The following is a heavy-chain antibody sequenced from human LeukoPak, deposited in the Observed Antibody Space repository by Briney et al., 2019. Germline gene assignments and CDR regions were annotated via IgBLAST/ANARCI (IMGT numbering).Heavy chain of an antibody. CDR1: GFTFSSYG. J-gene: IGHJ4*02. CDR2: IRYDGSNK. V-gene: IGHV3-30*02. Sequence: PGGSLRLSCAASGFTFSSYGMHWVRQAPGRGLEWVAFIRYDGSNKYYADSVKGRFTISRDNSKNTLYLQMNSLRAEDTAVYYCAKDRWARMTTVSTSEDYWGQGALVTVSS. D-gene: IGHD4-17*01. CDR3: AKDRWARMTTVSTSEDY.